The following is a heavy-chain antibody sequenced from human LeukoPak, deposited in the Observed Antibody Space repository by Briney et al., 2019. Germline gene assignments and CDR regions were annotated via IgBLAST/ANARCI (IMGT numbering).Heavy chain of an antibody. J-gene: IGHJ4*02. CDR3: ARDMRIAARMGGY. CDR1: GYTFTGYY. Sequence: ASVKVSCKASGYTFTGYYMHWVRQAPRQGLEWMGWINPNSGGTTYAQKFQGRVTMTRDTSISTAYMELSRLRSDDTAVYYCARDMRIAARMGGYWGQGTLVTVSS. CDR2: INPNSGGT. V-gene: IGHV1-2*02. D-gene: IGHD6-6*01.